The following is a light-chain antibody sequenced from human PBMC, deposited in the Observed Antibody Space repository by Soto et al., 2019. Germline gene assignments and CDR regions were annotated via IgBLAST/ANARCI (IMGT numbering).Light chain of an antibody. CDR1: SSDVGGYNY. CDR3: SSYTSSSTLYVV. J-gene: IGLJ2*01. CDR2: DVS. Sequence: QSALTQSASVSGSPGQSITISCTGTSSDVGGYNYVSWYQQHPGKAPKLLIYDVSNRPSGVSNRFPGSKSGNTASLTISGLQAEDEADYYCSSYTSSSTLYVVFGGGTKLTVL. V-gene: IGLV2-14*01.